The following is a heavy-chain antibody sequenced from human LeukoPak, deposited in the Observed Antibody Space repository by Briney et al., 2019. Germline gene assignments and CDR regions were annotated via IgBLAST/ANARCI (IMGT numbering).Heavy chain of an antibody. CDR2: IIPIFGTA. V-gene: IGHV1-69*13. Sequence: ASVKVSCKASGGTFSSYAISWVRQAPGQGLEWMGGIIPIFGTANYAQKFQGRVTITADESTSTAYMELSSLRSEDTAVYYCARAEGQLWLGERGYYFDYWGQGTLVTVSS. J-gene: IGHJ4*02. D-gene: IGHD5-18*01. CDR1: GGTFSSYA. CDR3: ARAEGQLWLGERGYYFDY.